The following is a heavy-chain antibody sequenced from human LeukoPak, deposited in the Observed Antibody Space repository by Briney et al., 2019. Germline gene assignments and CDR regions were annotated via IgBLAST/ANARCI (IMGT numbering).Heavy chain of an antibody. Sequence: PSETLSLTCSVSGASISSYYWSWIRQPPGKGLEWIGYIDYSGSPNYNPSLKSRVTISVDTSKNQFSLKLSSVTAADTAVYLCARHYPPDYTFDCWGRGTLVTVSS. CDR2: IDYSGSP. J-gene: IGHJ4*02. CDR3: ARHYPPDYTFDC. CDR1: GASISSYY. V-gene: IGHV4-59*08. D-gene: IGHD4-11*01.